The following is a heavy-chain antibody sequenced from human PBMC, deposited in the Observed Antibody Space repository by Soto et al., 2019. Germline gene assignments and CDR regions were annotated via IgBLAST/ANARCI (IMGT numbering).Heavy chain of an antibody. CDR1: GGSISSYY. CDR3: ARGTLSREWECNYYYYGMDV. V-gene: IGHV4-59*01. D-gene: IGHD1-26*01. CDR2: IYYSGST. Sequence: PSETLSLTXTVSGGSISSYYWSWIRQPPGKGLEWIGYIYYSGSTNYNPSLKSRVTISVDTSKNQFSLKLSSVTAADTAVYYCARGTLSREWECNYYYYGMDVWGQGTTVTVS. J-gene: IGHJ6*02.